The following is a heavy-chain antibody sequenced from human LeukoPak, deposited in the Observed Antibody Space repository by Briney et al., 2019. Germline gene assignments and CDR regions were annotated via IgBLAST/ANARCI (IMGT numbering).Heavy chain of an antibody. D-gene: IGHD2-2*01. CDR2: IIPIFGTA. V-gene: IGHV1-69*01. Sequence: ASVKVSCKASGGTFSSYAISWVRQAPGQGLEWMGGIIPIFGTANYAQKFQGRVTITADESTSTAYMELSSLRSEDTAVYYCARDPPGVPAAAYYYYGTDVWGKGTTVTVSS. CDR1: GGTFSSYA. J-gene: IGHJ6*04. CDR3: ARDPPGVPAAAYYYYGTDV.